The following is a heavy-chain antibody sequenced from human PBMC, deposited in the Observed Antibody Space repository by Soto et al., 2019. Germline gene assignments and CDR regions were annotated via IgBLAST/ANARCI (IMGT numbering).Heavy chain of an antibody. Sequence: QVQLQESGPGLVKPSETLSLTCTVSGGSISSYYWSWIRQPPGKGLEWIGYIYYSGSTNYIPSLKSRVTISVDTSKNQFSLKLSSVTAADTAVYYCARHPDYGTGWFDPWGQGTLVTVSS. V-gene: IGHV4-59*08. CDR3: ARHPDYGTGWFDP. CDR2: IYYSGST. J-gene: IGHJ5*02. D-gene: IGHD3-10*01. CDR1: GGSISSYY.